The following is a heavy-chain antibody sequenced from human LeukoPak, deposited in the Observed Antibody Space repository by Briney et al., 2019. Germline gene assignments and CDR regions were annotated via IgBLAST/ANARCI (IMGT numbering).Heavy chain of an antibody. V-gene: IGHV3-15*01. CDR3: TTGPPGITGTPW. J-gene: IGHJ4*02. CDR1: GFTFSNAW. CDR2: IKSKTDGGTT. Sequence: PGGSLKLSCAASGFTFSNAWVSWVRQAQGKGLEWVGRIKSKTDGGTTDYAAPVKGRFTISRDDSKNTLYLQMNSLKTEDTAVYYCTTGPPGITGTPWWGQGTLVTVSS. D-gene: IGHD1-7*01.